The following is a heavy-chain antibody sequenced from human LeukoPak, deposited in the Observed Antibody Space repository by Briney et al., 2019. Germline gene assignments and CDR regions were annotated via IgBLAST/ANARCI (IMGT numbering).Heavy chain of an antibody. D-gene: IGHD3-10*01. CDR2: MNPNSGNT. V-gene: IGHV1-8*01. Sequence: GASVKVSCKASGYTFTSNDINWVRQATGQGLEWMGWMNPNSGNTGFAQKFQGRVTMSRNTSTSTAYMELSSLRADDTAVYYCARQGTSRGPNSWGQGTLVTVSS. J-gene: IGHJ4*02. CDR3: ARQGTSRGPNS. CDR1: GYTFTSND.